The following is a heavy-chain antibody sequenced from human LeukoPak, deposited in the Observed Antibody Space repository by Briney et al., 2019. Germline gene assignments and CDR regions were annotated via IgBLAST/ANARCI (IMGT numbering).Heavy chain of an antibody. CDR3: AKWGDYDILTGYYVSDF. V-gene: IGHV3-23*01. Sequence: GASLRLSCAASGFIFRNYAMSWVRQAPGKGLEWVSAITGSGDTTYYAGSVKGRFTISRDNSKNTLYVEMNTLRAEDTAVYYCAKWGDYDILTGYYVSDFWGQGTLVTVSS. J-gene: IGHJ4*02. CDR2: ITGSGDTT. D-gene: IGHD3-9*01. CDR1: GFIFRNYA.